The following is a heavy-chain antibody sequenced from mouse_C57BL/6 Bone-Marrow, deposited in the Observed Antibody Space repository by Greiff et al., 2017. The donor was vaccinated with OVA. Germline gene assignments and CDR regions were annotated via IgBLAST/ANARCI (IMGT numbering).Heavy chain of an antibody. CDR2: ISNGGGST. D-gene: IGHD2-5*01. Sequence: EVQLVASGGGLVQPGGSLKLSCAASGFTFSDYYMYWVRQTPEKRLEWVAYISNGGGSTYYPDTVKGRFTISRDNAKNTLYLQMSRLKSEDTAMYYCARRYYSNYDWFAYWGQGTLVTVSA. CDR1: GFTFSDYY. J-gene: IGHJ3*01. CDR3: ARRYYSNYDWFAY. V-gene: IGHV5-12*01.